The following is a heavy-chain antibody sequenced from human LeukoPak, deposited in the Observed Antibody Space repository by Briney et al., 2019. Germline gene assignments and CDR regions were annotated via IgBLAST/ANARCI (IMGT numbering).Heavy chain of an antibody. V-gene: IGHV3-74*01. Sequence: GGSLRLSCAASGFTFSSYWMHWVRQALGKGLVWVSRINSDGSTTSYADSVKGRFTISRDNAKNTVYLQMNSLRVEDTAVYYCARDPFYGDADFDHWGQGALVTVSS. J-gene: IGHJ4*02. CDR2: INSDGSTT. CDR1: GFTFSSYW. CDR3: ARDPFYGDADFDH. D-gene: IGHD4-17*01.